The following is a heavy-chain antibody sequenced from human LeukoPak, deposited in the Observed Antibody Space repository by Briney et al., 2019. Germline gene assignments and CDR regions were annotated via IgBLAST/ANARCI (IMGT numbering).Heavy chain of an antibody. CDR1: GFTFSSYG. Sequence: GGSLRLSCAASGFTFSSYGMHWVRQAPGKGLEWVAFIRYDGSNKYYADSVKGRFTISRDNSKNTLYLQMNSLRAEDTAVYYCVRAYYDSSGYYHEYFQHWGQGTLVTVSS. J-gene: IGHJ1*01. CDR2: IRYDGSNK. D-gene: IGHD3-22*01. CDR3: VRAYYDSSGYYHEYFQH. V-gene: IGHV3-30*02.